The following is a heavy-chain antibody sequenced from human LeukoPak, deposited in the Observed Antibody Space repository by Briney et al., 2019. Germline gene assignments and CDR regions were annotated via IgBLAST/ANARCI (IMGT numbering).Heavy chain of an antibody. V-gene: IGHV3-74*01. CDR2: ISGDGRST. D-gene: IGHD2-15*01. CDR3: ARDTLFCSGGYCYHDI. J-gene: IGHJ3*02. CDR1: VFTFSSYW. Sequence: GGSLRLSCAASVFTFSSYWMHWVRHAPGKGLVWVSRISGDGRSTSYADSVKGRFTISRDNAKNTMYLQMNSLRAEDTAVYYCARDTLFCSGGYCYHDIWGQGTMVTVSS.